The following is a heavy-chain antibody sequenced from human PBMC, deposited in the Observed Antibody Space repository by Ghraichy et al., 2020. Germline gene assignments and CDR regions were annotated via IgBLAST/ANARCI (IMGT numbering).Heavy chain of an antibody. V-gene: IGHV3-30-3*01. D-gene: IGHD2-2*01. CDR2: ISYDGTNK. J-gene: IGHJ6*02. Sequence: LSLTCAASGFTFSNYAMHWVRQAPGKGLEWVAVISYDGTNKYYADSVKGRFTISRDNSKNTLYLEMNTLRADDTALYYCANGYCSSSSCFGSPDYYYYYCVDVWGQGTTVTVSS. CDR3: ANGYCSSSSCFGSPDYYYYYCVDV. CDR1: GFTFSNYA.